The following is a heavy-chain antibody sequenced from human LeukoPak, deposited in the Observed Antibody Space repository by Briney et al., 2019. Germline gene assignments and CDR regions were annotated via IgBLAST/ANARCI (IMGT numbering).Heavy chain of an antibody. D-gene: IGHD1-26*01. Sequence: GRSPRLSCAASGFTFSGYGMHWVRQAPGKGLEWVAVISYDGSNKNYADSVKGRFTISRDNSKNTLYLQMNSLRAEDTAVYYCAKDREGATYFDYWGQGTLVTVSS. CDR3: AKDREGATYFDY. CDR1: GFTFSGYG. CDR2: ISYDGSNK. V-gene: IGHV3-30*18. J-gene: IGHJ4*02.